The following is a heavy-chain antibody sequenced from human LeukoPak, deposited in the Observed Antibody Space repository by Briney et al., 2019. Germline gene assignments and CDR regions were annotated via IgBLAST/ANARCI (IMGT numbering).Heavy chain of an antibody. Sequence: PGGSLRLSCAASGFTISRCGMNWVRQAPGKGLEWVSSVSGTSTHIYYADSVKGRFTVSRDNAQNSLYLQMNSLRAEDTAVYYCANTKTGTLYYFDYWGQGTLVTVSS. CDR3: ANTKTGTLYYFDY. CDR1: GFTISRCG. J-gene: IGHJ4*02. V-gene: IGHV3-21*01. CDR2: VSGTSTHI. D-gene: IGHD1-7*01.